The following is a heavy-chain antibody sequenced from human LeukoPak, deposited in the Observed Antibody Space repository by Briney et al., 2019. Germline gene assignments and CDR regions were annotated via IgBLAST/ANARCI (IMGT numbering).Heavy chain of an antibody. Sequence: EPGGSLRLSCAASGFTFSSYAMHWVRQAPGKGLEWVAVISYDGSNKYYADSVKGRFTISRDNSKNTLYLQMNSLRAEDTAVYYCARWGDGRPKLDYWGQGTLVTVSS. J-gene: IGHJ4*02. CDR3: ARWGDGRPKLDY. CDR2: ISYDGSNK. V-gene: IGHV3-30*04. CDR1: GFTFSSYA. D-gene: IGHD5-24*01.